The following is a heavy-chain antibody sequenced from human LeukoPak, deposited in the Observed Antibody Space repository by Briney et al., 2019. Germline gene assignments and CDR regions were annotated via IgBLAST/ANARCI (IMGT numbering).Heavy chain of an antibody. CDR1: SGSISSSSYY. CDR3: ARSTGPFDY. D-gene: IGHD1-1*01. CDR2: IYYSGST. V-gene: IGHV4-39*01. J-gene: IGHJ4*02. Sequence: SETLSLTCTVSSGSISSSSYYWGWIRQPPGKGLEWIGSIYYSGSTYYNPSLKSRVTISVDTSKNQFSLKLSSVTAADTAVYYCARSTGPFDYWGQGTLVTVSS.